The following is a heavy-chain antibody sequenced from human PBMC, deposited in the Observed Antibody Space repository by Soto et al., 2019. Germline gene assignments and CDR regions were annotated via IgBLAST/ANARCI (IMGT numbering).Heavy chain of an antibody. Sequence: SETLSLTCTVSGGSISSSSYYWGWIRQPPGKGLEWIGSIYYSGSTYYNPSLKSRVTISVDTSKNKLSLKLRSVTAADTALYYCASEVTMVRGNSDYWGQGTLVTVSS. CDR2: IYYSGST. D-gene: IGHD3-10*01. CDR3: ASEVTMVRGNSDY. CDR1: GGSISSSSYY. J-gene: IGHJ4*02. V-gene: IGHV4-39*01.